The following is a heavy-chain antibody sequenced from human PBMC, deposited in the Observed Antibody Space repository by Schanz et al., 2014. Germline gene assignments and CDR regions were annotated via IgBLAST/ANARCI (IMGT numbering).Heavy chain of an antibody. CDR1: GFVFRTFA. D-gene: IGHD2-2*02. CDR3: AGGEYQLLYGN. Sequence: EVQLLESGGTVVQPGGSLRVSCAASGFVFRTFAMYWVRQAPGKGLEWVSIIYTDGSTYYADSVRDRFTISRDNSKNSLFLQMNSLRAEDTAVYYCAGGEYQLLYGNWGQGTLVTVSS. V-gene: IGHV3-66*01. J-gene: IGHJ4*02. CDR2: IYTDGST.